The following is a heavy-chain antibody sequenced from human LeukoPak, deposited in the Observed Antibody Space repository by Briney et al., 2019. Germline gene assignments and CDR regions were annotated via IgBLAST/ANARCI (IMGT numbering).Heavy chain of an antibody. J-gene: IGHJ4*02. Sequence: SETLSLTCTVSGGSISSYYWSWIRQPAGKGLEWIGRIFISGSTTYNPSLKSRVTISGDTSENQFSLRLSSMTAADTAVYYCARASYSYDISGWVPFDYWGQGTLVTVSS. D-gene: IGHD3-22*01. CDR2: IFISGST. CDR3: ARASYSYDISGWVPFDY. V-gene: IGHV4-4*07. CDR1: GGSISSYY.